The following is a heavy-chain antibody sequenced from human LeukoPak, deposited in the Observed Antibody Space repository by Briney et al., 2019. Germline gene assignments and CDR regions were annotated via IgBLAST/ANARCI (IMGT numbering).Heavy chain of an antibody. Sequence: PGGSLRLSCAASGFIFSRYDMSWVRQPPGEGLEWVSTISFAGDKTAYTDSVKGRFIISRDNSKNTVYLQMNSLRAEDTAVYYCAKRRASDGSGYRAFEFWGQGTLVTVSS. CDR2: ISFAGDKT. CDR1: GFIFSRYD. V-gene: IGHV3-23*01. D-gene: IGHD3-22*01. J-gene: IGHJ4*02. CDR3: AKRRASDGSGYRAFEF.